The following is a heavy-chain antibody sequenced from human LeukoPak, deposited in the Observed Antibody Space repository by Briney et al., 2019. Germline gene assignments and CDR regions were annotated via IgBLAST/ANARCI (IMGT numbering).Heavy chain of an antibody. V-gene: IGHV3-66*01. CDR2: IYSDTEV. J-gene: IGHJ6*02. CDR3: ARVGLDYYYYGMDV. CDR1: GFSVSPAY. Sequence: PGGSLRLSCTASGFSVSPAYMTWVRQAPGKGLEWVSSIYSDTEVHYADSVRARFSVSRDSSKNTVYLQMNSLRAEDTAVYYCARVGLDYYYYGMDVWGQGTTVTVSS. D-gene: IGHD1-26*01.